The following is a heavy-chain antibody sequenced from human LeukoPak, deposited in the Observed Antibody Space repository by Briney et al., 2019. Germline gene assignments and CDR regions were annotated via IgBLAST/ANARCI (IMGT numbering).Heavy chain of an antibody. J-gene: IGHJ4*02. CDR3: ARDRTAMVSY. CDR1: GFTFSSYW. CDR2: INHNGNVN. D-gene: IGHD5-18*01. V-gene: IGHV3-7*01. Sequence: GGSLRLSCAASGFTFSSYWMNWARQAPGKGLEWVASINHNGNVNYYVDSVKGRFTISRDNAKNSLYLQMNSLRAEDTAVYYCARDRTAMVSYWGQGTLVTVSS.